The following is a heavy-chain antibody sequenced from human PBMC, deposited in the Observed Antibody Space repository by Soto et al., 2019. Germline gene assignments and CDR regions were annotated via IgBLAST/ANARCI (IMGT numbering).Heavy chain of an antibody. CDR2: IIPIFGTA. Sequence: SVKVSCKASGGTFSSYAISWVRQAPGQGLEWMGGIIPIFGTANYAQKFQGRVTITADESTSTAYMELSSLRSEDTAVYYCARDVVVVAATLAYGMDVWGQGTTVTVSS. CDR3: ARDVVVVAATLAYGMDV. D-gene: IGHD2-15*01. V-gene: IGHV1-69*13. CDR1: GGTFSSYA. J-gene: IGHJ6*02.